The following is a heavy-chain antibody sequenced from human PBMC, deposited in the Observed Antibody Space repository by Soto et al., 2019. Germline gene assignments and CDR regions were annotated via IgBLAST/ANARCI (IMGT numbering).Heavy chain of an antibody. V-gene: IGHV3-7*01. D-gene: IGHD1-26*01. CDR3: ARGGYTSSYYWVD. Sequence: VQLVESGGGLVQPGGSLRLSCGPSGFAFRALWMTWVRQFPGKGLEWVANIKKDGSEEYYGDSVKGRFTISRDDAKTSLYLEMNSLRADDTALYYCARGGYTSSYYWVDWGQGTMVNVSS. CDR2: IKKDGSEE. CDR1: GFAFRALW. J-gene: IGHJ4*02.